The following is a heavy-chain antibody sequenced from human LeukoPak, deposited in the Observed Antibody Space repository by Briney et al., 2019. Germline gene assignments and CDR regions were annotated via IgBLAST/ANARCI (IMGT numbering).Heavy chain of an antibody. D-gene: IGHD6-19*01. Sequence: GGSLRLSCAASGFTVSNNYMTWVRQAPGKGLEWVSAVSGNGGNTYYADSVKGRFTISRDNSKNTLSLQMDSLRVEDTAIYYCAKLRQWLAHFDFWGQGTLVTVSS. J-gene: IGHJ4*02. CDR1: GFTVSNNY. CDR3: AKLRQWLAHFDF. V-gene: IGHV3-23*01. CDR2: VSGNGGNT.